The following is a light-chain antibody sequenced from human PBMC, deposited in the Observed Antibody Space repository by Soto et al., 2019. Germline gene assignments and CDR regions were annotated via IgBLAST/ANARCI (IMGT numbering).Light chain of an antibody. Sequence: EIVLTQSPGTLSLSPGERATLSCRASQSVSSSYLAWYQQKPGQAPRLLIYGASSRATGIPDRFSGSGSGTDFTLTISRLEPDDFAVYYCQQYGSSPLTFGGGTTVEIK. V-gene: IGKV3-20*01. CDR1: QSVSSSY. CDR2: GAS. J-gene: IGKJ4*01. CDR3: QQYGSSPLT.